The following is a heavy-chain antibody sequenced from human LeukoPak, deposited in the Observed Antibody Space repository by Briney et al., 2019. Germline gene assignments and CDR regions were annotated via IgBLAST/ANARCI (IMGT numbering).Heavy chain of an antibody. CDR1: GYTLTELS. CDR3: ATYGTTVTSDAFDI. CDR2: FDPEDGET. V-gene: IGHV1-24*01. D-gene: IGHD4-17*01. Sequence: ASVKVSCKVSGYTLTELSMHWVRQAPGKGLEWMGGFDPEDGETIYAQKFQGRVTMTEDTSTDTAYMELSSLRSEDTAVYYCATYGTTVTSDAFDIWGQGAMVTVSS. J-gene: IGHJ3*02.